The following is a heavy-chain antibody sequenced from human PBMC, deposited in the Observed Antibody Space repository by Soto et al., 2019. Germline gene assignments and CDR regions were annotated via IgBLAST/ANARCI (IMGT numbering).Heavy chain of an antibody. CDR2: IYHSGST. V-gene: IGHV4-4*02. CDR1: GGSISSSNW. Sequence: QVQLQESGPGLVKPSGTLSLTCAVSGGSISSSNWWSWVSQPPGKGLEWIGEIYHSGSTNYNPSLKSRVTLSVDKSKNQFSLKLSSVTAADTALYYFARGYDILTGYALDYWGQGTLVTVSS. J-gene: IGHJ4*02. CDR3: ARGYDILTGYALDY. D-gene: IGHD3-9*01.